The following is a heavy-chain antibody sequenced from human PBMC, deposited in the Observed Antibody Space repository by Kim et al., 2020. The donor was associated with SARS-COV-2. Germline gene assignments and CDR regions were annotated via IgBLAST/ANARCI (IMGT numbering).Heavy chain of an antibody. CDR3: ARRSGSSSWYDWFDP. D-gene: IGHD6-13*01. J-gene: IGHJ5*02. V-gene: IGHV5-10-1*01. Sequence: PSFQGNVTISADKSISTAYLQWSSLKASDTAMYYCARRSGSSSWYDWFDPWGQGTLVTVSS.